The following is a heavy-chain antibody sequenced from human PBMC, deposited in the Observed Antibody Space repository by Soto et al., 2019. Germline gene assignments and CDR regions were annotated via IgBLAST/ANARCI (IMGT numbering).Heavy chain of an antibody. CDR3: AASKPSGIAAAGKSYYYGMDV. CDR2: IYYSGST. Sequence: PSETLSLTCTVSGGSISSYYWSWIRQPPGKGLEWIGYIYYSGSTNYNPSLKSRVTISVDTSKNQFSLKLSSVTAADTAVYYCAASKPSGIAAAGKSYYYGMDVWGQGTTVTVSS. D-gene: IGHD6-13*01. V-gene: IGHV4-59*01. J-gene: IGHJ6*02. CDR1: GGSISSYY.